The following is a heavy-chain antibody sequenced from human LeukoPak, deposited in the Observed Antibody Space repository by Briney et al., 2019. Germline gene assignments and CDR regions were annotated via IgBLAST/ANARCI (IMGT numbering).Heavy chain of an antibody. CDR1: GFTFDDYA. J-gene: IGHJ6*03. CDR2: ISWNSGSI. V-gene: IGHV3-9*03. D-gene: IGHD3-10*01. CDR3: AKDLGANYGSGSYYNGDYYYYYYMDV. Sequence: GRSLRLSCAASGFTFDDYAMHWVRQAPGKGLEWVSVISWNSGSIGYADSVKGRFTISRDNAKNSLYLQMNSLRAEDMAVYYCAKDLGANYGSGSYYNGDYYYYYYMDVWAKGTTVAVSS.